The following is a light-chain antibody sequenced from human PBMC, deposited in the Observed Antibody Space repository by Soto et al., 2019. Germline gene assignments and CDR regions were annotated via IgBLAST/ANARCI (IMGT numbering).Light chain of an antibody. V-gene: IGKV3-20*01. CDR2: DAS. CDR1: QSVSRTY. CDR3: QQYGSSPWT. J-gene: IGKJ1*01. Sequence: EIVLTQSPGTLSLSPGERATLSCRASQSVSRTYLAWYQQKPGQAPRLLIYDASSRATGIPDRFSGSGSGTDFTLTITRLEPEDFAVYYCQQYGSSPWTFGQGTKVDIK.